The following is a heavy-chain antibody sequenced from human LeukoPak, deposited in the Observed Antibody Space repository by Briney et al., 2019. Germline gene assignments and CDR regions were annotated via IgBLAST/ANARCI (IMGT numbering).Heavy chain of an antibody. CDR1: GFTFSSYW. V-gene: IGHV3-7*01. CDR3: ARADSGYSYSSFYFDY. J-gene: IGHJ4*02. Sequence: GGSLRLSCAAPGFTFSSYWMSWVRQAPGKGLEWVANIKQDGREKYYVDSVKGRFTISRDNAKNSLFLQMNSLTAEDTAVYYCARADSGYSYSSFYFDYWGQGTLVTVSS. CDR2: IKQDGREK. D-gene: IGHD5-18*01.